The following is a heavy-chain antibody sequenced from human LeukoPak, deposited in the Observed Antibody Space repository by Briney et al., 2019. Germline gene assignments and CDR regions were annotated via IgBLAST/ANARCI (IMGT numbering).Heavy chain of an antibody. CDR1: GFTFNTYG. J-gene: IGHJ4*02. Sequence: GGSLRLSCAASGFTFNTYGMYWVRQAPGKGLEWVTFIRYDGRNKNYADSVKGRFTISRDNSKNTLYLQMNSLRAEDTAVYYCAKEAHYDFRSGYFSWGQGTLVTVSS. V-gene: IGHV3-30*02. D-gene: IGHD3-3*01. CDR2: IRYDGRNK. CDR3: AKEAHYDFRSGYFS.